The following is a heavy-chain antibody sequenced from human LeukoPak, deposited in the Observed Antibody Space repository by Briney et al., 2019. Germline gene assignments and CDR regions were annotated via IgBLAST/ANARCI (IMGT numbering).Heavy chain of an antibody. CDR2: IKSKTDGGTT. CDR3: TTESIVVVTLDAFDI. J-gene: IGHJ3*02. V-gene: IGHV3-15*01. Sequence: GGSLRLSCAASGFTFSNAWMSWVRQAPGKGLEWVGRIKSKTDGGTTDYAAPVKGRFTISRDDSENTLYLQMNSLKTEDTAVYYCTTESIVVVTLDAFDIWGQGTMVTVSS. CDR1: GFTFSNAW. D-gene: IGHD2-21*02.